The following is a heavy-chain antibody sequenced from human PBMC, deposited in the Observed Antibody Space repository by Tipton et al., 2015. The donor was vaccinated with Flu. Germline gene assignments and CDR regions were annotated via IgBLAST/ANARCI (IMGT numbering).Heavy chain of an antibody. V-gene: IGHV3-53*01. CDR2: IYTSDST. J-gene: IGHJ3*02. Sequence: GPLRLSCAASGFIVSSNYMSWVRQAPGKGLEWVSVIYTSDSTSYADSVRGRFTISRDNSKNTLYLQMNNLRAEDSAVYYCARRYCSSPTCYIPDALDIWGQGTMVTVSS. CDR3: ARRYCSSPTCYIPDALDI. D-gene: IGHD2-2*02. CDR1: GFIVSSNY.